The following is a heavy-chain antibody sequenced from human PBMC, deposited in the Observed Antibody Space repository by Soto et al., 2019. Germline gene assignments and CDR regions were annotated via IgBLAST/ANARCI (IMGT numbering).Heavy chain of an antibody. CDR2: IIPIFGTA. CDR1: GGTFSSYA. CDR3: AAPGYCSSTSCYTAFDI. D-gene: IGHD2-2*02. J-gene: IGHJ3*02. Sequence: QVQLVQSGAEVKKPGSSVKVSCKASGGTFSSYAISWVRQAPGQGLEWMGGIIPIFGTANYAQKFQGRVTINADESTSTAYMELSSLRSEDTAVYYCAAPGYCSSTSCYTAFDIWGQGTMVTVSS. V-gene: IGHV1-69*01.